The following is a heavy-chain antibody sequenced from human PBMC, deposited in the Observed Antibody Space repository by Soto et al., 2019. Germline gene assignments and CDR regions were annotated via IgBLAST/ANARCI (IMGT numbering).Heavy chain of an antibody. V-gene: IGHV4-4*07. CDR1: GGAINSYY. J-gene: IGHJ4*02. CDR2: IYSSGST. Sequence: SETLSLTCTVSGGAINSYYWTWIRQPAGKGLEWIGRIYSSGSTKYNPSLQSRVTMSLDTSKNQFSLRLTSVTAADTAVYFCARSVAVPGAHIDYWGQGTQVTVSS. CDR3: ARSVAVPGAHIDY. D-gene: IGHD6-19*01.